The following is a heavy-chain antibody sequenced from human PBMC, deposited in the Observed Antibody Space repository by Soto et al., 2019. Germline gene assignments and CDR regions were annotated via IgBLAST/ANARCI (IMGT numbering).Heavy chain of an antibody. V-gene: IGHV4-38-2*02. J-gene: IGHJ6*02. CDR1: GYSISSGYY. CDR3: ARADVEMATISYYGMDV. Sequence: SETLSLTCTVSGYSISSGYYWGWIRQPPGKGLEWIGSIYHSGSTYYNPSLKSRVTISVDTSKNRFSLKLSSVTAADTAVYYCARADVEMATISYYGMDVWGQGTTVTVSS. D-gene: IGHD5-12*01. CDR2: IYHSGST.